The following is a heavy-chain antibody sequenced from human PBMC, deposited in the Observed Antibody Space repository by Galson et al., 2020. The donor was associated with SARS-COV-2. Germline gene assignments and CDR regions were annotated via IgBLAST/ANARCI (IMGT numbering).Heavy chain of an antibody. CDR1: GFTFSTFY. CDR2: IYADGTT. CDR3: ATDPYGDSIGG. Sequence: GGSLRLSCATSGFTFSTFYMSWVRQAPGKGLEWVSVIYADGTTHYADTVKGRFTTSRDNSKNTLHLQMNSLRVEDTARYYCATDPYGDSIGGWGQGTLVTVAS. V-gene: IGHV3-53*01. D-gene: IGHD4-17*01. J-gene: IGHJ4*02.